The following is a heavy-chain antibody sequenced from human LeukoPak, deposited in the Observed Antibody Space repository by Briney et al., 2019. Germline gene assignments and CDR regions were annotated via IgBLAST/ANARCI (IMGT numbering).Heavy chain of an antibody. J-gene: IGHJ3*02. CDR2: IYYSGST. V-gene: IGHV4-39*07. D-gene: IGHD3-22*01. CDR3: ARKNYYDSSGYVSYTSATDAFDI. Sequence: PSETLSLTCTVSGGSISSSSYYWGWIRQPPGKGLEWIGSIYYSGSTYCNPSLKSRVTISVDTSKNQFSLKLSSVTAADTAVYYCARKNYYDSSGYVSYTSATDAFDIWGQGTMVTVSS. CDR1: GGSISSSSYY.